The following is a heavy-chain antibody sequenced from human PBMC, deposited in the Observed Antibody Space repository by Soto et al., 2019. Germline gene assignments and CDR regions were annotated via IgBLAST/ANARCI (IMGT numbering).Heavy chain of an antibody. CDR3: ARVARATVRLDY. Sequence: PGGSLRLSCAASGFTFSSYSMNWVRQAPGKGLEWVSSISSSSSYIYYADSVKGRFTISRDNAKNSLYLQMNSLRAEDTAVYYCARVARATVRLDYWGQGTLVTVSS. D-gene: IGHD4-4*01. CDR1: GFTFSSYS. J-gene: IGHJ4*02. V-gene: IGHV3-21*01. CDR2: ISSSSSYI.